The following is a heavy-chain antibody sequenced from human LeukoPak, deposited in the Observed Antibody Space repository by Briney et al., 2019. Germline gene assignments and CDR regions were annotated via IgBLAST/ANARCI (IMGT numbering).Heavy chain of an antibody. V-gene: IGHV4-30-2*01. CDR1: GVSISSGGYS. CDR2: IYHSGST. J-gene: IGHJ6*02. CDR3: ARGSEAAAADV. Sequence: PSETLSLTCAVSGVSISSGGYSWSWIRQPPGKGLEWIGYIYHSGSTYYNPSLKSRVTISVDRSKNQFSLKLSSVTAADTAVYYCARGSEAAAADVWGQGTTVTVSS. D-gene: IGHD2-15*01.